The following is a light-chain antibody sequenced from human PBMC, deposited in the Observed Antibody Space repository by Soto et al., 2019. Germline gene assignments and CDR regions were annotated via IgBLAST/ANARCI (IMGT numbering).Light chain of an antibody. Sequence: DIQMTLSPSAMSAYVGDRVTITCRASQSISSYLNWYQQKPGKAPKLLIYAASNLQSWVPSRFSGSGSGTDFTLAISSLQPEDFATYYCQQSYSTPLTFGGGTKVDI. V-gene: IGKV1-39*01. CDR1: QSISSY. J-gene: IGKJ4*01. CDR3: QQSYSTPLT. CDR2: AAS.